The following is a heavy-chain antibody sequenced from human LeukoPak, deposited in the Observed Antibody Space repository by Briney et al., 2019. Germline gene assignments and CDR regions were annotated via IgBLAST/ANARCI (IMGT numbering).Heavy chain of an antibody. CDR3: ARVTSLTGTIFDS. D-gene: IGHD1-7*01. CDR1: GFTFSSCW. Sequence: PGGSLRLSCAASGFTFSSCWMHWVRQDPGKGLVWVARINSDGSSTSYADSVKGRFTISRDNAKNTLYLQMSGLRVEDMAVYYCARVTSLTGTIFDSWGQGTLVTVSS. CDR2: INSDGSST. V-gene: IGHV3-74*01. J-gene: IGHJ4*02.